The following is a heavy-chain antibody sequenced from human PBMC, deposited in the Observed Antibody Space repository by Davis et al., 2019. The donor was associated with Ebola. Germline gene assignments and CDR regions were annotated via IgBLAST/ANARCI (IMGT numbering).Heavy chain of an antibody. CDR3: ARGEDDVVVVVAATPGAFDI. Sequence: PGGSLRLSCAASGFTFSSYSMNWVRQAPGKGLEWVSSISSSSSYIYYADSVKGRFTISRDNAKNSLYLQMNSLRAEDTAVYYCARGEDDVVVVVAATPGAFDIWGQGTMVTVSS. J-gene: IGHJ3*02. CDR2: ISSSSSYI. V-gene: IGHV3-21*01. D-gene: IGHD2-15*01. CDR1: GFTFSSYS.